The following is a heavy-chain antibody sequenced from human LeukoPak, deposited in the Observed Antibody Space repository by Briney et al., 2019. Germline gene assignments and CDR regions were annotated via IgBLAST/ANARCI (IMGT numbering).Heavy chain of an antibody. V-gene: IGHV3-48*01. D-gene: IGHD3-3*01. CDR1: GFTFSSCS. CDR3: ARDSPYYDFWSGYSRPLDY. Sequence: GGSLRLSCAVSGFTFSSCSMNWVRQAPGKGLEWVSYISTSATSIYYADSVRGRFTISRDNARNSLYLQMNSLRADDTAVYYCARDSPYYDFWSGYSRPLDYWGQGTLVTVSS. CDR2: ISTSATSI. J-gene: IGHJ4*02.